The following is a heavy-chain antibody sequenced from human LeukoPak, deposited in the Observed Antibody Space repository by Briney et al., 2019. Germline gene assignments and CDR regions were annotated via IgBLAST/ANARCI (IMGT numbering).Heavy chain of an antibody. D-gene: IGHD3-22*01. J-gene: IGHJ4*02. Sequence: SGGSLRLSCAASGFTFNTYGMNWVRQAPGKGLEWVSYISRSSSDIYYADSVKGRFIISRDNAKNSLYLQMNSLRAEDTAVYYCARDKDYYDSSGYYFDYWGQGTLVTVSS. CDR3: ARDKDYYDSSGYYFDY. CDR2: ISRSSSDI. V-gene: IGHV3-21*05. CDR1: GFTFNTYG.